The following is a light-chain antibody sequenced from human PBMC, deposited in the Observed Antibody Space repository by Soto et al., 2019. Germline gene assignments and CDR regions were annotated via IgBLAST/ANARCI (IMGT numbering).Light chain of an antibody. CDR2: VAS. CDR3: QQRGNWPLT. V-gene: IGKV3-11*01. CDR1: QSVRSF. Sequence: DIVLTQSPATLSLSPGERATLSCRASQSVRSFLAWYQQKPGQAPRLLIYVASNRATGIPARFSGSGSGTDFTLTISSLEPEDFAVYYCQQRGNWPLTFGGGTKVEIK. J-gene: IGKJ4*01.